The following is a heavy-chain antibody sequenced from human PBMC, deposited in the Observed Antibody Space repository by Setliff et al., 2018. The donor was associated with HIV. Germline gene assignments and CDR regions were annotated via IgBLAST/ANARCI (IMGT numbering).Heavy chain of an antibody. CDR3: ARGGAAVLPLDH. V-gene: IGHV4-34*01. CDR1: GFNVSSNY. D-gene: IGHD6-25*01. J-gene: IGHJ4*02. CDR2: ISHTGST. Sequence: PGGSLRLSCAASGFNVSSNYMSWVRQAPGKGLECVGKISHTGSTTYSPSLESRVSISIDRSKNQFSLRLTSVTAADTAVYYCARGGAAVLPLDHWGQGTLVTVSS.